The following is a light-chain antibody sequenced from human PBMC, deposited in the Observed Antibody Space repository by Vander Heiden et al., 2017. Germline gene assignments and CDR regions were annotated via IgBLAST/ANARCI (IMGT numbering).Light chain of an antibody. CDR1: SGSVSTSYY. CDR3: VLYMGSGIWRV. Sequence: QTVVTQEPSFSVSPGGTVTLTCGLSSGSVSTSYYPSWYQQTPGQAPRTLIYSTNTRSSGVPDRFSGSILGNKAALTITGAQADDESDYYCVLYMGSGIWRVFGGGTKLTGL. V-gene: IGLV8-61*01. J-gene: IGLJ3*02. CDR2: STN.